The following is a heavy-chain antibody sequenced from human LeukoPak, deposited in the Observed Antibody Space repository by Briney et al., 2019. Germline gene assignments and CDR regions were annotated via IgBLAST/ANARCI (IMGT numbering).Heavy chain of an antibody. CDR2: ISAYNGNT. V-gene: IGHV1-18*04. Sequence: GASVKVSCKASGYTFTGYYMHWVRQAPGQGLEWMGWISAYNGNTNYAQKLQGRVIMTTDTSTSTAYMELRSLRSDDTAVYYCARHYDIPYGMDVWGQGTTVTVSS. CDR3: ARHYDIPYGMDV. D-gene: IGHD3-9*01. J-gene: IGHJ6*02. CDR1: GYTFTGYY.